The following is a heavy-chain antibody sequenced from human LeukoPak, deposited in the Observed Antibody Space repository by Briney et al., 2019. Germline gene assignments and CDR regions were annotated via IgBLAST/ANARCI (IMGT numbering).Heavy chain of an antibody. V-gene: IGHV3-48*03. D-gene: IGHD6-19*01. CDR2: ISSSGTTT. CDR3: TTLPVASNFDY. Sequence: PGGSLRLSCAASGFSFSVYEMHTVRQAPGKGLEWISDISSSGTTTYYADSVKGRFTISRDNAKNSLYLQMNSLRAEGTAVYYCTTLPVASNFDYWGQGTLVTVSS. J-gene: IGHJ4*02. CDR1: GFSFSVYE.